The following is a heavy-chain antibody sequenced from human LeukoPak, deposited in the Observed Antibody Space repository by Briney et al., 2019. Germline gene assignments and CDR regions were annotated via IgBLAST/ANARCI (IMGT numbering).Heavy chain of an antibody. CDR2: IYYSGST. J-gene: IGHJ1*01. CDR3: ARAYYDFWYFQH. CDR1: GGSINSYY. Sequence: SETLSLTCTVSGGSINSYYWSWIRQPPGKGLEWIGYIYYSGSTNYNPSLKGRVTISVDKSNNQFSLKLSSVTAADTAVYYCARAYYDFWYFQHWGQGTLVTVSS. V-gene: IGHV4-59*01. D-gene: IGHD3-3*01.